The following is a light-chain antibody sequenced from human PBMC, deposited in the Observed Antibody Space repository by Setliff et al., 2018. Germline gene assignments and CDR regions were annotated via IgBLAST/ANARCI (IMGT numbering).Light chain of an antibody. CDR3: SSYAGNYIYV. CDR1: SRDVGSSTF. V-gene: IGLV2-8*01. CDR2: EIS. J-gene: IGLJ1*01. Sequence: QSALTQPPSAPGSPGQSLIISCTGTSRDVGSSTFVSWYQQHPGKAPKLLIYEISKRPSGVPDRFSGSKSGNTASLTVSGLQAEDEADYYCSSYAGNYIYVFGSGTKVTVL.